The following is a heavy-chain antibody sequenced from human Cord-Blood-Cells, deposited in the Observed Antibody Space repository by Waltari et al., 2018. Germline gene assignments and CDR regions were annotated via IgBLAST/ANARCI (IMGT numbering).Heavy chain of an antibody. Sequence: QVQLVQSGAEVKKPGASVKVSCKASGSTFPSYGISWVRQAPGQGLEWMGWINAYKGNTNYAERLQSRVTMTTDTSTSRAYMEVMSLRSDGTAVDYCAGGSSYEYWGQGTLVTVCS. D-gene: IGHD5-12*01. V-gene: IGHV1-18*01. CDR2: INAYKGNT. CDR1: GSTFPSYG. CDR3: AGGSSYEY. J-gene: IGHJ4*02.